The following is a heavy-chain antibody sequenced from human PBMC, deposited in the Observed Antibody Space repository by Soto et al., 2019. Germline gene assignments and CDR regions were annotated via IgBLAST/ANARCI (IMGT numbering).Heavy chain of an antibody. CDR3: ARDRGGSGSVDY. CDR1: GYTFTSYY. D-gene: IGHD3-10*01. Sequence: QVQLVQSGAEVKKPGASVKVSCKASGYTFTSYYMHWVRQAPGQGLEWMGIINPSGGSTSYAQKVQGRGTMTRDTATSTAYRERSSLRSEDTAVYDWARDRGGSGSVDYWGQGTLVTVSS. V-gene: IGHV1-46*01. J-gene: IGHJ4*02. CDR2: INPSGGST.